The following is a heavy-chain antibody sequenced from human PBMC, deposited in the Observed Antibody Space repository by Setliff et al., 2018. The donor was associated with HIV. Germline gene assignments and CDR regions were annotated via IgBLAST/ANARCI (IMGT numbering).Heavy chain of an antibody. CDR3: VKVIPAYGITAAPDY. D-gene: IGHD6-13*01. CDR2: IPYDGSNK. J-gene: IGHJ4*02. CDR1: GFTFSSYG. Sequence: HPGGSLRLSCAASGFTFSSYGMHWVRQAPVKGLEWVAFIPYDGSNKYYAESVKGRFTISRDNSKNTLNLQMNSLRADDTAVYYCVKVIPAYGITAAPDYWGQGTLVTVSS. V-gene: IGHV3-30*02.